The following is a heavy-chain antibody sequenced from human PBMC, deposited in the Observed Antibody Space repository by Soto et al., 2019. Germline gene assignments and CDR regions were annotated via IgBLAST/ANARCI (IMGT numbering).Heavy chain of an antibody. V-gene: IGHV4-59*01. D-gene: IGHD6-13*01. CDR1: GGSTRNYF. CDR3: AAGEASSRNLAPYYLDF. CDR2: IHYSGTT. Sequence: SETLSLTCTVSGGSTRNYFWTWIRQPPGKGLEWIGYIHYSGTTSFFPSYNPSLRSRVTISEDTSKNQFSLKLLSVTTADTAVYFCAAGEASSRNLAPYYLDFWGQGTLVTVSS. J-gene: IGHJ4*02.